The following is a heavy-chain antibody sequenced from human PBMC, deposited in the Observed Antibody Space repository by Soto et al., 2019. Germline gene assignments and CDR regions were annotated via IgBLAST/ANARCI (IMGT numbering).Heavy chain of an antibody. CDR1: GFTFSRYN. J-gene: IGHJ5*02. D-gene: IGHD5-12*01. V-gene: IGHV3-48*02. Sequence: PGGSLRLSCAASGFTFSRYNMNWVRQAPGKGLEWISHISSSSSTIYYAESVKGRFTISRDNAKSSLYLQMNSLRDEDTAVYYCATVREYSGYGPMISWGRGTLVTVSS. CDR2: ISSSSSTI. CDR3: ATVREYSGYGPMIS.